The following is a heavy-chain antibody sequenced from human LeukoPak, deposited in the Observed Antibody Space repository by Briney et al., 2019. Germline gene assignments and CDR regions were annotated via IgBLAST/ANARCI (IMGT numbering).Heavy chain of an antibody. CDR1: GFTFSSYA. CDR2: ISYDGSNK. D-gene: IGHD3-3*01. Sequence: PGGSLRLSCAASGFTFSSYAMHWVRQAPGKGLEWVAVISYDGSNKYYADSVKGRFTISRDNSKNTLYLQMNSLRAEDTAVYYCASNTIFGVVETLVADYWGQGTLVTASS. CDR3: ASNTIFGVVETLVADY. J-gene: IGHJ4*02. V-gene: IGHV3-30-3*01.